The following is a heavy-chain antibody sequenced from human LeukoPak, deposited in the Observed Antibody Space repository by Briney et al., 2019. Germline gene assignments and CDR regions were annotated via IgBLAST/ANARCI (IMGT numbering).Heavy chain of an antibody. CDR3: ARDSGYGGFDS. CDR2: ISASSSHI. CDR1: GFTFSSCS. Sequence: GGSLRLSCAASGFTFSSCSMNWVRQAPGKGLEWVSSISASSSHIYYTDSVKGRFTISRDNAKNSLYLQMNSLRAEDTVLYYCARDSGYGGFDSWGQGTLVTVSS. J-gene: IGHJ4*02. V-gene: IGHV3-21*01. D-gene: IGHD4-23*01.